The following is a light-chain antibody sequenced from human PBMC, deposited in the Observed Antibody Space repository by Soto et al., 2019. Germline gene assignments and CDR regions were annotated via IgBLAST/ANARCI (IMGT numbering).Light chain of an antibody. CDR2: AAS. V-gene: IGKV1-27*01. Sequence: DIQMTQSPSSLSASVGDRVTITCRASQGISNYLAWYQQKPGKVPKLLIYAASTLQSGVPSRFSGSGSGTDFTLTISSLQPEDVATYYCQKYNSASPGVTFGPGTKVDIK. J-gene: IGKJ3*01. CDR3: QKYNSASPGVT. CDR1: QGISNY.